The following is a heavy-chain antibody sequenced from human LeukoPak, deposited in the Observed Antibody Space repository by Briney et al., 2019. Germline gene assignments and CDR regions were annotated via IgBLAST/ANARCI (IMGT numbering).Heavy chain of an antibody. Sequence: GGSLRLSCAASGFTFRSYAMQWVRQAPGKGLEWVSYITYNSGTIFYADSVKGRFTISIDNAKDSLYLQMSSLRVEDTAVYYCARDSGYSYADDYWGQGTLVTVSS. D-gene: IGHD5-18*01. J-gene: IGHJ4*02. V-gene: IGHV3-48*01. CDR2: ITYNSGTI. CDR1: GFTFRSYA. CDR3: ARDSGYSYADDY.